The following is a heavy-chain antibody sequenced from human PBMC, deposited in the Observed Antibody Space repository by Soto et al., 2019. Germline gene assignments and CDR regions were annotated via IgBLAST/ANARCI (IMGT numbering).Heavy chain of an antibody. V-gene: IGHV4-30-4*01. CDR1: GGSISSGDYY. CDR3: ARDRFLEWFNGAAFDI. Sequence: QVQLQESGPGLVKPSQTLSLTCTVSGGSISSGDYYWSWIRQPPGKGLEWIGYIYYSGSTYYNPSLNSRVTISVDTSKNQFSLKLSSVTAADTAVYYCARDRFLEWFNGAAFDIWGQGTMVTVSS. J-gene: IGHJ3*02. D-gene: IGHD3-3*01. CDR2: IYYSGST.